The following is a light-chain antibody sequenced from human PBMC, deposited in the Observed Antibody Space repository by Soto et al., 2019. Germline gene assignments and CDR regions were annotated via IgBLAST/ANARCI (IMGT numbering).Light chain of an antibody. J-gene: IGLJ1*01. CDR3: CSYASSSPNDV. V-gene: IGLV2-14*01. CDR2: EVS. Sequence: QSALTQPASVSGTPGQSITISCTGSNSDVGIYDFVSWYQHHPGRAPKLIVSEVSHRPSGVSNRFSGSRSGNTASLTISGLQAEDEADYYCCSYASSSPNDVFGPGTKVTVL. CDR1: NSDVGIYDF.